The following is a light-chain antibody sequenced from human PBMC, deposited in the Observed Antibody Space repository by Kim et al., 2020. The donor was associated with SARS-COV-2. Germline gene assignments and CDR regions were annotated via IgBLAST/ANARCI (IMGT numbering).Light chain of an antibody. J-gene: IGKJ4*01. V-gene: IGKV1-9*01. CDR3: QQLNSYPLT. Sequence: AYVGDRVTVTCRANQGISTALAWYQQKPGKGPKLLIYAASTLQRGVPSRFTGSGSGTDFTLTISTLQPEDFATYHCQQLNSYPLTFGGGTKVDIK. CDR2: AAS. CDR1: QGISTA.